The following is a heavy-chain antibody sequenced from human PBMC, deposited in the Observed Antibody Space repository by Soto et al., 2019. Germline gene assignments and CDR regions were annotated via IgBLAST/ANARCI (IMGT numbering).Heavy chain of an antibody. Sequence: PSETLSLTCTVSGGSVSSGSYYWSWIRQPPGKGLEWIGYIYYSGSTNYNPSLKSRVTISVDTSKNQFSLKLSSVTAADTAVYYCARDARFGEANYYYYGVDVWGQGTTVTVSS. J-gene: IGHJ6*02. CDR1: GGSVSSGSYY. CDR3: ARDARFGEANYYYYGVDV. CDR2: IYYSGST. D-gene: IGHD3-10*01. V-gene: IGHV4-61*01.